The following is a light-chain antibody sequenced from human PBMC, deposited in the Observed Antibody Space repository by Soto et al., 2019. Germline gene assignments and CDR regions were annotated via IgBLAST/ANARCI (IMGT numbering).Light chain of an antibody. J-gene: IGKJ4*01. CDR1: ETVSSTL. CDR2: SAS. V-gene: IGKV3-20*01. Sequence: EIVLTQSPGTLSLSPGERVTLSCRASETVSSTLLAWYQQKPGQAPRLLISSASKRATGIPDRFSGSGSGTDFTLTISRLEPEDFAVYYCQQYGSSPPRLTFGGGTKVDIK. CDR3: QQYGSSPPRLT.